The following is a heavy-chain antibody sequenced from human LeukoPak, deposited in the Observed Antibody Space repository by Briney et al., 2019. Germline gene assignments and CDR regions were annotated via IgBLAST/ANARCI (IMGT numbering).Heavy chain of an antibody. J-gene: IGHJ4*02. CDR2: ISYDGSNK. V-gene: IGHV3-30-3*01. CDR3: AREPGKRTFDY. CDR1: GFTFSSYA. Sequence: GRSLRLSCAASGFTFSSYAMHWVRQAPGKGLEWVAVISYDGSNKYYADSVKGRFTISRDNSKNTLYLQMNSLRAEDTAVYYCAREPGKRTFDYWGQGTLVTVSS.